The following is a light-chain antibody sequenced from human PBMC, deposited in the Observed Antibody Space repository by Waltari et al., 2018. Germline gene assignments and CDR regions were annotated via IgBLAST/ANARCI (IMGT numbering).Light chain of an antibody. CDR3: QQYDNWPPWT. Sequence: EIAMTQSPVTLSVSPGDTATLCCRASQSISINLAWYQQKPGQAPRPIIYAASTRASGIPARFSGRGSGTEFTLTISSLQSEDFAVYYCQQYDNWPPWTFGQGTKVEI. CDR1: QSISIN. V-gene: IGKV3-15*01. J-gene: IGKJ1*01. CDR2: AAS.